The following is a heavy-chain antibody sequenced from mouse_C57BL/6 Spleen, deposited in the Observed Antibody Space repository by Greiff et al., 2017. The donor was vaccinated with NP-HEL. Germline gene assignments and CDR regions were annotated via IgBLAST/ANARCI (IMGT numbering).Heavy chain of an antibody. D-gene: IGHD2-1*01. CDR3: ARSPYGNYVGGY. J-gene: IGHJ4*01. CDR2: IYPGDGDT. V-gene: IGHV1-82*01. Sequence: VNVVESGPELVKPGASVKISCKASGYAFSSSWMNWVKQRPGKGLEWIGRIYPGDGDTNYNGKFKGKATRTADKSSSTAYMQLSSLTSEDSAVYFCARSPYGNYVGGYWGQGTSVTVSS. CDR1: GYAFSSSW.